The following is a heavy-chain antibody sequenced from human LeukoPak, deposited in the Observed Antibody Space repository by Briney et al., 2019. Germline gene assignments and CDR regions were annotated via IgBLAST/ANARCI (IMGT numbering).Heavy chain of an antibody. Sequence: ASVKVSCTASGYTFTSYYMHWVRQAPGQGLEWMGIINPSGGSTSYAQKFQGRVTMTRDTSTSTVYMELSSLRSEDTAVYYCARGGITMVRGVLFDIWGQGTMVTVSS. D-gene: IGHD3-10*01. V-gene: IGHV1-46*01. J-gene: IGHJ3*02. CDR2: INPSGGST. CDR1: GYTFTSYY. CDR3: ARGGITMVRGVLFDI.